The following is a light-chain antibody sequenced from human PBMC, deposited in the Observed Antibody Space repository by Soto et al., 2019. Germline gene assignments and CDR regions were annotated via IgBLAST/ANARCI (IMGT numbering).Light chain of an antibody. CDR1: QSVSSSF. CDR2: GAS. V-gene: IGKV3-20*01. Sequence: EIVLTQSPGTLSLSPGERATLSCRASQSVSSSFLSWYQQKRGQAPRLLIYGASSRATGIPDRFSGSGSGTDFTLTISRLEPEDFAVYSCQQYGSSQITFGQGTRLEIK. J-gene: IGKJ5*01. CDR3: QQYGSSQIT.